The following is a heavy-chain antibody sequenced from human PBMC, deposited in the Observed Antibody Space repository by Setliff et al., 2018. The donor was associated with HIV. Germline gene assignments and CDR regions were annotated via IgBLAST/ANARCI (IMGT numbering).Heavy chain of an antibody. J-gene: IGHJ3*02. CDR2: IYYDGSTE. CDR1: GFTFSSYT. V-gene: IGHV3-33*06. Sequence: GSLRLSCAVSGFTFSSYTMDWVRQAPGKGLEWVALIYYDGSTEYYADSVKGRFTISRDNSKNTLYLQMYSLRAEDTAVYYCAKTPINPSDTSGYPWALDIWGQGTMVTVSS. D-gene: IGHD3-22*01. CDR3: AKTPINPSDTSGYPWALDI.